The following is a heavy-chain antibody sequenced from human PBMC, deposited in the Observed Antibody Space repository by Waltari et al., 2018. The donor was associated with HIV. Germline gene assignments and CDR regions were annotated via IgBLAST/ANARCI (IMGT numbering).Heavy chain of an antibody. CDR1: GGTFKTYY. J-gene: IGHJ6*02. Sequence: QVQLQQWGAGRLKPSETLSLTGAGYGGTFKTYYLTWIRQSPGRGLEWIGEMNSSGDNKINPSVKSRVTLSGVNSKNQFSLRMSSLTGEGAGLYYCARDLWKKVETIMGLYTYYYDVMDVWGQGTTV. D-gene: IGHD3-22*01. V-gene: IGHV4-34*02. CDR2: MNSSGDN. CDR3: ARDLWKKVETIMGLYTYYYDVMDV.